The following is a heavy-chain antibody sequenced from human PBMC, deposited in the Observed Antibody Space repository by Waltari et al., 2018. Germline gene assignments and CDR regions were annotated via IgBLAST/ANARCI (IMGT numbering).Heavy chain of an antibody. D-gene: IGHD3-10*01. CDR3: ATDSAYGSGSYYNGDWFDP. CDR1: GYTLTELS. J-gene: IGHJ5*02. Sequence: QVQLVQSGAEVKKPGASVKVSCKVSGYTLTELSMHWVRQAPGKALEWMGGFDPEDGETIYAQKFQGRVTMTEDTSTDTAYMELSSLRSEDTAVYYCATDSAYGSGSYYNGDWFDPWGQGTLVTVSS. V-gene: IGHV1-24*01. CDR2: FDPEDGET.